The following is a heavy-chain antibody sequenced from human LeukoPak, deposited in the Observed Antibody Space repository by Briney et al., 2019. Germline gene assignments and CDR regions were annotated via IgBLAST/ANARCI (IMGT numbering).Heavy chain of an antibody. J-gene: IGHJ4*02. Sequence: SETLSLTCAVYGGSFSDYYWSWIRQPPGKGLEWIGEINHSGSTNYNPSLKSRVTTSVDTSKNQFSLKLSSVTAADTAVYYCARIIAAAGTDYWGQGTLVTVSS. CDR1: GGSFSDYY. CDR3: ARIIAAAGTDY. D-gene: IGHD6-13*01. CDR2: INHSGST. V-gene: IGHV4-34*01.